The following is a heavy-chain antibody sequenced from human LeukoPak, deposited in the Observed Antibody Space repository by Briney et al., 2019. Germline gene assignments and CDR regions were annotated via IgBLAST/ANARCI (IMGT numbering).Heavy chain of an antibody. J-gene: IGHJ5*02. Sequence: GGSLRLSCAASGFTFRAHSMHWVRQTPGKGLEWVAFTSYDGSKKYYGGSVKGRFTISRDNSKNTLYLEVSTLRAEDTAVYYCTRNPEMQYWFDPWGQETLVTVSS. V-gene: IGHV3-30-3*01. CDR1: GFTFRAHS. D-gene: IGHD2/OR15-2a*01. CDR2: TSYDGSKK. CDR3: TRNPEMQYWFDP.